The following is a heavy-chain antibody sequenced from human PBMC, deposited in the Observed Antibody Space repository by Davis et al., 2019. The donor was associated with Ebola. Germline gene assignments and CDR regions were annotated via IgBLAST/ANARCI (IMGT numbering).Heavy chain of an antibody. J-gene: IGHJ6*02. D-gene: IGHD1-26*01. CDR2: INSDGSST. CDR3: AKEMDSGSSLYYYYYYGMDV. CDR1: GFTFSSYW. Sequence: HTGGSLRLSCAASGFTFSSYWMHWVRQAPGKGLVWVSRINSDGSSTSYADSVKGRFTISRDNAKNTLYLQMNSLRAEDTAVYYCAKEMDSGSSLYYYYYYGMDVWGQGTTVTVSS. V-gene: IGHV3-74*01.